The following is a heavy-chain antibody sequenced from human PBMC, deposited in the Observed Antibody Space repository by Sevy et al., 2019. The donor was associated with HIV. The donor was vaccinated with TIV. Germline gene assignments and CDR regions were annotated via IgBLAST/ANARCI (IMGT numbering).Heavy chain of an antibody. CDR3: TRSAAEAKNFYCGGDCYSDY. CDR2: INPNSGGT. J-gene: IGHJ4*02. D-gene: IGHD2-21*02. V-gene: IGHV1-2*02. CDR1: GYTFTGYY. Sequence: ASVKVSCKASGYTFTGYYLHWVRQAPGQGLEWMGWINPNSGGTNYAPKFQGRVTMTRDTSISTVSMELSRLRSDDTAVYYCTRSAAEAKNFYCGGDCYSDYWGQGTLVTVSS.